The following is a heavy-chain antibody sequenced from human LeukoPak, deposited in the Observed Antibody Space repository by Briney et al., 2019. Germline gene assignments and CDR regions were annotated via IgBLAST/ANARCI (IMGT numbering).Heavy chain of an antibody. V-gene: IGHV3-48*01. J-gene: IGHJ1*01. CDR3: ARRRIPATITGSKLSSRFDT. CDR1: GFTFSSYS. D-gene: IGHD5-12*01. Sequence: GGSLRLSCEVSGFTFSSYSMNWVRQAPGKGLEWVSYISSSSSTIYYSDSVKGRFTISRDNAKNSLYLQMNSLRVEDTAVYYCARRRIPATITGSKLSSRFDTWGQGTLVTVSS. CDR2: ISSSSSTI.